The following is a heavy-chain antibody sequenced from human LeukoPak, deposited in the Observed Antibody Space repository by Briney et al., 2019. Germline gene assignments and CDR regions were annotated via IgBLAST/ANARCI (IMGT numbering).Heavy chain of an antibody. J-gene: IGHJ4*02. CDR2: INPNSVGT. Sequence: ASVKVSCKASGYTVTGYYIHWVRQAPGQGLEWIGWINPNSVGTNYAQKFQGRVTMTRDTSISTAYMELSRLRSDDTAVYYCERDTPRPVPRSFEYWGQGTLVTVSS. CDR1: GYTVTGYY. V-gene: IGHV1-2*02. D-gene: IGHD3-10*01. CDR3: ERDTPRPVPRSFEY.